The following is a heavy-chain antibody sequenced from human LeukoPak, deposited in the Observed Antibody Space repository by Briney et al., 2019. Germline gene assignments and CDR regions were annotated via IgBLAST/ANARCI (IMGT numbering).Heavy chain of an antibody. V-gene: IGHV3-30-3*01. CDR2: MSYDGSNK. Sequence: PGGSLRLSCAASGFTFSSYAMHWVRQAPGKGLEWVAVMSYDGSNKYYADSVKGRFTISRDNSKNTLYLQMNSLRAEDTAVYYCARALEPCFKRYCSSTSFSYGMDVWGQGTTVTVSS. CDR1: GFTFSSYA. CDR3: ARALEPCFKRYCSSTSFSYGMDV. J-gene: IGHJ6*02. D-gene: IGHD2-2*01.